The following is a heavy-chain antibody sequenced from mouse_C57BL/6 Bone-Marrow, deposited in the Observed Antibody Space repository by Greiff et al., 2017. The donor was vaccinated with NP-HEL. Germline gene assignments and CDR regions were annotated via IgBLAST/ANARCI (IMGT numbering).Heavy chain of an antibody. CDR1: GYAFSSYW. J-gene: IGHJ2*01. CDR2: IYPGDGDT. Sequence: QVQLQQSGAELVKPGASVKISCKASGYAFSSYWMNWVKQRPGRGLEWIGQIYPGDGDTNYNGKFKGKATLTADKSSSTAYMQLSSLTSEDSAVYFCARYYGSSYYFDYWGQGTTLTVSS. V-gene: IGHV1-80*01. D-gene: IGHD1-1*01. CDR3: ARYYGSSYYFDY.